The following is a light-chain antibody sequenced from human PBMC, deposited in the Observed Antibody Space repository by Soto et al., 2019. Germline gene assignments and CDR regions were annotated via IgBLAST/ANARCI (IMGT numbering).Light chain of an antibody. J-gene: IGKJ3*01. CDR1: QSVSSSY. CDR2: GAS. V-gene: IGKV3-20*01. CDR3: QQYGSSPLT. Sequence: EIVLTQSPGTLSLSPGERATLSCRASQSVSSSYLAWYQQKPGQAPRLLTYGASSRATGIPDRFSGSGSGTDFTLTISRLEPEDFAVYYCQQYGSSPLTFGPGTKVDIK.